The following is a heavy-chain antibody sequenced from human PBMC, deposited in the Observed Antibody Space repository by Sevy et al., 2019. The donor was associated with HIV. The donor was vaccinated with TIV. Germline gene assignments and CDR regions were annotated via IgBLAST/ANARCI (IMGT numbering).Heavy chain of an antibody. J-gene: IGHJ6*02. Sequence: GGSLRLSCAASGFTFSSYGMHWVRQAPGKGLDWVTVIWYDGSNKYYADSVKGRFTISRDNSKNTLYLQMNGLRVEDTAIYYCARATYYASGAYGMDVWGQGTTVTVSS. CDR2: IWYDGSNK. CDR1: GFTFSSYG. V-gene: IGHV3-33*01. CDR3: ARATYYASGAYGMDV. D-gene: IGHD3-3*01.